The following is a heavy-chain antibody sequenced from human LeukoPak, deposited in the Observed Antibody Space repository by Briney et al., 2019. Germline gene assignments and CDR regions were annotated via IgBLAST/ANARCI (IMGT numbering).Heavy chain of an antibody. J-gene: IGHJ3*02. CDR1: GYTFTSYG. Sequence: ASVTVSCKASGYTFTSYGISWVRQAPGQGLEWMGGIIPIFGTANYAQKFQGRVTITADESTSTAYMELSSLRSEDTAVYYCAREGAYSRTNDAFDIWGQGTMVTVSS. CDR3: AREGAYSRTNDAFDI. CDR2: IIPIFGTA. V-gene: IGHV1-69*13. D-gene: IGHD1-14*01.